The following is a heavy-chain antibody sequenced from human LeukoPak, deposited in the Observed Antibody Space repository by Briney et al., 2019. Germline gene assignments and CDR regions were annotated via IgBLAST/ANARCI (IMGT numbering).Heavy chain of an antibody. CDR1: GGSVSSGGYY. J-gene: IGHJ4*02. CDR2: IYYSGST. Sequence: SETLSLTCTVSGGSVSSGGYYWSWIRQHPGKGLEWIGYIYYSGSTYYNPSLKSRVTISVDTSKNQFSLKLSSVTAADPAVYYCARDPLGGGGVDYWGQGTLVTVSS. D-gene: IGHD2-15*01. CDR3: ARDPLGGGGVDY. V-gene: IGHV4-31*03.